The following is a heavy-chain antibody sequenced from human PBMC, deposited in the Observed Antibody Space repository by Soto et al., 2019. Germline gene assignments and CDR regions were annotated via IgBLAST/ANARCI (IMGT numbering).Heavy chain of an antibody. D-gene: IGHD5-12*01. CDR1: GGSFSGYY. CDR3: ARGNVDIVATNTNMDV. V-gene: IGHV4-34*01. CDR2: INHSGST. J-gene: IGHJ6*03. Sequence: SETLSLTCAVYGGSFSGYYWSWIRQPPGKGLEWIGEINHSGSTNYNPSLKSRVTISVDTSKNQFSLKLSSVTAADTAVYYCARGNVDIVATNTNMDVWGKGTTVTVS.